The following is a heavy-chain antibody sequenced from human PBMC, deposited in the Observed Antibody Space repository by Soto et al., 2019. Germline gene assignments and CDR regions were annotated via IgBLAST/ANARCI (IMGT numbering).Heavy chain of an antibody. J-gene: IGHJ4*02. D-gene: IGHD5-12*01. CDR3: AKGPQTTWLLYYFDY. CDR1: GFTFSSYG. V-gene: IGHV3-30*18. CDR2: ISYDGSNK. Sequence: QVQLVESGGGVVQPGRSLRLSCAASGFTFSSYGMHWVRQAPGKGLEWVAVISYDGSNKYYADSVKGRFTISRDNSKNTLYLQMNSLRAEDTAVYYCAKGPQTTWLLYYFDYWGQGTLVTVSS.